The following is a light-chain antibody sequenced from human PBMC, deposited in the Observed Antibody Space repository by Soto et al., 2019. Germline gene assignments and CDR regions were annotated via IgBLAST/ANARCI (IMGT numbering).Light chain of an antibody. J-gene: IGLJ3*02. CDR2: EVT. V-gene: IGLV2-14*01. CDR1: ISDIGSYHY. Sequence: QSVLTQPASVSGSLGQSITISCTGNISDIGSYHYVSWYQHHPGKAPKLIIYEVTNRPSGVSNRFSGSKSGNTASLTISGLQAEDEADYYCSSYTTTSTTFGGGTKVPS. CDR3: SSYTTTSTT.